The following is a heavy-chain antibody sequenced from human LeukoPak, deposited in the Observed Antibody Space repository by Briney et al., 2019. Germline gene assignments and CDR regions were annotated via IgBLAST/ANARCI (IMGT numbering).Heavy chain of an antibody. Sequence: GGSLRLSCSASGFTFSDAWMSWVRQAPGKGLEWVGRIKSKTDGGTTDYAAPVKGRFTISRDDSKNTLYLQMNSLKTEDTAVYYCTSVGFGPYYFDNWGQGSLVTVSS. V-gene: IGHV3-15*01. CDR2: IKSKTDGGTT. D-gene: IGHD3-10*01. J-gene: IGHJ4*02. CDR3: TSVGFGPYYFDN. CDR1: GFTFSDAW.